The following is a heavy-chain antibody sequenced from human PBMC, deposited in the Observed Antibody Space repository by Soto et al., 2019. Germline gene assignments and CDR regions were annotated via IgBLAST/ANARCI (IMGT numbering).Heavy chain of an antibody. J-gene: IGHJ6*02. D-gene: IGHD3-10*01. CDR3: ATEGASGSYGYYYGMDV. CDR2: IFNNGNT. V-gene: IGHV4-4*07. CDR1: GDSSSSYY. Sequence: SETLSLTCTVSGDSSSSYYWSWIRQPAGKGLEWIGHIFNNGNTKTNPSLKSRVTVSVDTSRNQFSLKLSSVTAADTAVYYCATEGASGSYGYYYGMDVWGQGTTVTVSS.